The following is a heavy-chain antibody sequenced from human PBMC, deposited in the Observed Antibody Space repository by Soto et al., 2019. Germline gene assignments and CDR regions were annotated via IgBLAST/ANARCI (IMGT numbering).Heavy chain of an antibody. V-gene: IGHV4-30-4*01. CDR3: ARAPYRGANSRGALDM. CDR1: GDPISSGDYY. J-gene: IGHJ3*02. Sequence: QVQLQESVPGLVKPSQTLSLTCTVSGDPISSGDYYWSWIRQPPGKGLEWIGYIYYSGTTYYNPSLKSRVTMSVDTSKNQFSLKLSSVTAADTAVYYCARAPYRGANSRGALDMWGQGTMVTVSS. CDR2: IYYSGTT. D-gene: IGHD7-27*01.